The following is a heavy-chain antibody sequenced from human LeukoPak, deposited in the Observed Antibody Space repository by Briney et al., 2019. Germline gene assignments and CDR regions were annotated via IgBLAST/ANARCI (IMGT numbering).Heavy chain of an antibody. V-gene: IGHV4-34*01. CDR2: INHSGST. CDR1: GGSFSGYY. CDR3: ARTRLRWSIFDY. J-gene: IGHJ4*02. Sequence: PSETLSLTCAVYGGSFSGYYWSWIRQPPGKGLEWIGEINHSGSTNYNPSLKSRVTISVDTSKNQFSLKLSSVTAADTAVYYCARTRLRWSIFDYWGQGTLVTVSS. D-gene: IGHD4-23*01.